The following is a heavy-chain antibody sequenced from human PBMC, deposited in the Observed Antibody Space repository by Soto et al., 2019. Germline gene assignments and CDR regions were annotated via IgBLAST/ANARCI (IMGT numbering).Heavy chain of an antibody. CDR3: ARDPSSGWDYYYGMDV. J-gene: IGHJ6*02. V-gene: IGHV3-53*02. CDR2: IYSGGST. Sequence: VQLVETGGGLIQPGGSLRLSCAASGFTVSSNYMSWVRQAPGKGLEWVSVIYSGGSTYYADSVKGRFTISRDNSKNTLYLQMNSLRAEDTAVYYCARDPSSGWDYYYGMDVWGQGTTVTVSS. D-gene: IGHD6-19*01. CDR1: GFTVSSNY.